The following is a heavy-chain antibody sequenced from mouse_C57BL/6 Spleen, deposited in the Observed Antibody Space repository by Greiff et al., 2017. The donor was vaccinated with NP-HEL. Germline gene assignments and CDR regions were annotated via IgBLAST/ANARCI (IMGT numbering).Heavy chain of an antibody. Sequence: VQGVESGAELAKPGASVKLSCKASGYTFTSYWMHWVKQRPGQGLGWIGYINPSSGYTKYNQKFKDKATLTADKSSSTAYMQLSSLTYEDCAVYYCARSAYYSNDEGDYYAMDYWGQGTTVTVSS. CDR2: INPSSGYT. J-gene: IGHJ4*01. D-gene: IGHD2-5*01. V-gene: IGHV1-7*01. CDR1: GYTFTSYW. CDR3: ARSAYYSNDEGDYYAMDY.